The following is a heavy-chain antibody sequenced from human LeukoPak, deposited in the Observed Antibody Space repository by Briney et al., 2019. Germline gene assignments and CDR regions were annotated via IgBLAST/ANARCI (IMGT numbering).Heavy chain of an antibody. Sequence: GGSLRLSCAASGFTFSSYAMHWVRQAPGKGLEWVAVISYDGSNKYYADSVEGRFTISRDNSKNTLYLQMNSLRAEDTAVYYCARGGFVMTTADFDYWGQGTLVTVSS. CDR2: ISYDGSNK. D-gene: IGHD4-17*01. CDR3: ARGGFVMTTADFDY. CDR1: GFTFSSYA. V-gene: IGHV3-30-3*01. J-gene: IGHJ4*02.